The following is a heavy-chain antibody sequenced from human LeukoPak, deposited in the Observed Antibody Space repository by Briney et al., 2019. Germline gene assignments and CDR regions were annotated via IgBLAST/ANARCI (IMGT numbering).Heavy chain of an antibody. V-gene: IGHV3-53*01. CDR1: GFTVSSNY. J-gene: IGHJ4*02. Sequence: GGSLRLSCAASGFTVSSNYMSWVRQAPRKGLEWVSVIYSGGSTYYADSVKGRFTISRDNSKNTLYLQMNSLRAEDTAVYYCARGGGYVEDYFDYWGQGTLVTVSS. CDR3: ARGGGYVEDYFDY. D-gene: IGHD5-12*01. CDR2: IYSGGST.